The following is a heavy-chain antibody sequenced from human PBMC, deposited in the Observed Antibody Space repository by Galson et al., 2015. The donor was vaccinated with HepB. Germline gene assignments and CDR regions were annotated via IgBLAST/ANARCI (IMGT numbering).Heavy chain of an antibody. CDR1: GFTFSSYA. V-gene: IGHV3-23*01. CDR2: ISGSGGST. CDR3: AKASQLWGYSGYGYYMDV. Sequence: SLRLSCAASGFTFSSYAMSWVRQAPGKGLEWVSAISGSGGSTYYADSVKGRFTISRDNSKNTLYLQMNSLRAEDTAVYYCAKASQLWGYSGYGYYMDVWGKGTTVTVSS. J-gene: IGHJ6*03. D-gene: IGHD5-12*01.